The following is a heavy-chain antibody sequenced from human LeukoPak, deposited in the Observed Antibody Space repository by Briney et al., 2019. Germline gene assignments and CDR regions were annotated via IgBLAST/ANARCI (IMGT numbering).Heavy chain of an antibody. D-gene: IGHD6-13*01. J-gene: IGHJ4*02. CDR2: IKQDGSER. V-gene: IGHV3-7*01. CDR3: ARMSSSSWFVCDY. CDR1: GFTFSSYW. Sequence: GGSLRLSCAASGFTFSSYWTTWVRQVPGKGLEWVANIKQDGSERYYVDSVTGRFAISRDNAKNSLYLQMNSLRAEDTAVYYCARMSSSSWFVCDYWGQGTLVTVSS.